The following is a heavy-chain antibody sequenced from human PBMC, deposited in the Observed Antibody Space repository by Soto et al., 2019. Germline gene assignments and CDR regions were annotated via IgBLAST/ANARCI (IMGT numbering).Heavy chain of an antibody. D-gene: IGHD4-4*01. J-gene: IGHJ4*02. CDR2: VSWDGEAE. CDR1: GFTFSNYG. Sequence: QVQLVESGGGIVQPGNSLRLSCAASGFTFSNYGMQWFRQAPDKGMEWVAVVSWDGEAEYYADSVKGLFTISSDNSWDTLSLPMNRLRPADTAGYYWVKEATVKAAHHFDSWGQGTLVTVS. V-gene: IGHV3-30*18. CDR3: VKEATVKAAHHFDS.